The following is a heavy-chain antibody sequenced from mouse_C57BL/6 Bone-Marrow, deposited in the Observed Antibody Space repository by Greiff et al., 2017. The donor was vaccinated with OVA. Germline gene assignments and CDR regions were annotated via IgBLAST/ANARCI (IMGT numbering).Heavy chain of an antibody. D-gene: IGHD1-1*01. V-gene: IGHV1-5*01. Sequence: VQLQQSGTVLARPGASVKMSCKTSGYTFTSYWMHWVKQRPGQGLEWIGAIYPGNSDTSYNQKFKGKAKLTAVTSASTAYMGLSSLTNEDSAVYYCRRVRYNWYFDVWGTGTTVTVSS. CDR2: IYPGNSDT. CDR1: GYTFTSYW. CDR3: RRVRYNWYFDV. J-gene: IGHJ1*03.